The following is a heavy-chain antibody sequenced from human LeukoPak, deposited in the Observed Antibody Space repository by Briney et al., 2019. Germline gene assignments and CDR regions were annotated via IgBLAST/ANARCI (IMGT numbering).Heavy chain of an antibody. V-gene: IGHV1-2*02. J-gene: IGHJ4*02. CDR3: ARDLRDWNL. Sequence: ASVKVSFKASGYTFTGYYIHWVRQAPGQGPEWMGCIHPRDSSTTYAQKFQGRVTLTSDASINTAFLELTRLTSDDTAIYYCARDLRDWNLWAQGTLVTVSS. CDR1: GYTFTGYY. CDR2: IHPRDSST. D-gene: IGHD1-7*01.